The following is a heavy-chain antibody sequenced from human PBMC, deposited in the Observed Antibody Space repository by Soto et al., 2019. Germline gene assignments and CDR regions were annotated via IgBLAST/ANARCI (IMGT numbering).Heavy chain of an antibody. V-gene: IGHV3-48*01. D-gene: IGHD6-6*01. Sequence: PVGSLRLSCAASGFTFSSYSMNWVRQAPGKGLEWVSYISSSSSTIYYADSVKGRFTISRDNAKNSLYLQMNSLRAEDTAVYYCARDPPYSSSSGDYWGQGTLVTVSS. CDR3: ARDPPYSSSSGDY. J-gene: IGHJ4*02. CDR2: ISSSSSTI. CDR1: GFTFSSYS.